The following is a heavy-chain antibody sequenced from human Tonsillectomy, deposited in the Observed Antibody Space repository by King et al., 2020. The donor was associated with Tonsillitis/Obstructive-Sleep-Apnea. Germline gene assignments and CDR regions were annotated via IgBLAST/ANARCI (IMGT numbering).Heavy chain of an antibody. J-gene: IGHJ6*02. CDR3: NYSREGYNHFYYYGMDV. V-gene: IGHV1-69*10. CDR2: IIYNLGIA. D-gene: IGHD5-24*01. CDR1: GDTFSSHA. Sequence: QLVQSGAEVKKPGSSVKVSCKASGDTFSSHAISWVRQAPGQGLEWMGGIIYNLGIANYAHKFQGRVTITADKSTSTTYMEVSRLRSEDTAVYHCNYSREGYNHFYYYGMDVWGQGTTVTVSS.